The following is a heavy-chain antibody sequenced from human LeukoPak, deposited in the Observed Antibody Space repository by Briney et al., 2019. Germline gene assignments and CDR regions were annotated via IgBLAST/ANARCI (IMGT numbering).Heavy chain of an antibody. J-gene: IGHJ4*02. CDR3: ALLSSWRRLDY. D-gene: IGHD6-13*01. V-gene: IGHV2-5*02. CDR1: GFSLSTSGVG. Sequence: SGPTLVKPTQTLTLTCTFSGFSLSTSGVGVGWIRQPPGKALEWLALIYWDDDKRYSSSLKSRLTITKDTSKNQVVLTMTNMDPVDTATYYCALLSSWRRLDYWGQGTLVTVSS. CDR2: IYWDDDK.